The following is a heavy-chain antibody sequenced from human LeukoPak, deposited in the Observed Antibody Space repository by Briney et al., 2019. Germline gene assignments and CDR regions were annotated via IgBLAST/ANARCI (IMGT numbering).Heavy chain of an antibody. CDR3: ARGGRGYSGHGTY. J-gene: IGHJ4*02. CDR1: GYTFTGYY. V-gene: IGHV1-2*04. D-gene: IGHD5-12*01. CDR2: INPNSGGT. Sequence: GASVKVSCKASGYTFTGYYMHWVRQAPGQGLEWTGWINPNSGGTNYAQKFQGWVTMTRDTSISTAYMELSRLRSDDTAVYYCARGGRGYSGHGTYWGQGTLVTVSS.